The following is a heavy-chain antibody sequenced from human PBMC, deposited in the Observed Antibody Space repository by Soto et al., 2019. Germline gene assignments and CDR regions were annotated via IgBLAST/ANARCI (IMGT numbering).Heavy chain of an antibody. J-gene: IGHJ6*02. D-gene: IGHD4-17*01. Sequence: EVQLLESGGGLVQPGGSLRLACAASGFSFSTYPMVWVRQAPGKRLEAGSSISGSGGKTYYKDSVKGRFTITRANSKNTVDLQMHSLRPEDTDVYYCAKILSPVTTYYYGMDVWGQGTTVTVSS. CDR3: AKILSPVTTYYYGMDV. CDR2: ISGSGGKT. CDR1: GFSFSTYP. V-gene: IGHV3-23*01.